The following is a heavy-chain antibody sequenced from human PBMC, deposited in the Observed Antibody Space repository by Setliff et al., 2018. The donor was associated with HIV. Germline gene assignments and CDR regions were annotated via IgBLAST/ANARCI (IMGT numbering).Heavy chain of an antibody. CDR3: ARGENPHYYYYYMDV. CDR2: INAGNGNT. V-gene: IGHV1-3*01. J-gene: IGHJ6*03. CDR1: GYTFTSYA. Sequence: ASVKVSCKASGYTFTSYAMHWVRQAPGQRLEWMGWINAGNGNTKYSQKFQGRVTITRDTSASTAYMELSSLRPEDTAVYYCARGENPHYYYYYMDVWGKGTTVTVSS.